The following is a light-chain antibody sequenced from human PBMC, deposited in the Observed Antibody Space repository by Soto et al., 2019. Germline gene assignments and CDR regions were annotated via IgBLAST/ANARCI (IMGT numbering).Light chain of an antibody. J-gene: IGKJ5*01. V-gene: IGKV3-20*01. CDR1: QSVSSSY. CDR2: GAS. Sequence: EILLTQSPGTLSLSPGERATLSCRASQSVSSSYLAWYRQKPGQAPRLLIYGASSRATGIPDRFSGSGSGTDFTLTISRLEPEDFAVYYCQQYGSSPTFGQGTRLEIK. CDR3: QQYGSSPT.